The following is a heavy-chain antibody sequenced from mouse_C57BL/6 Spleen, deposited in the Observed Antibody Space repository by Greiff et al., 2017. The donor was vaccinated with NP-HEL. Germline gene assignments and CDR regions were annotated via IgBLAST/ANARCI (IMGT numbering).Heavy chain of an antibody. CDR1: GYTFTSYW. V-gene: IGHV1-69*01. D-gene: IGHD2-2*01. J-gene: IGHJ4*01. CDR3: ARGGGYYDAMDY. Sequence: VQLQQSGAELVMPGASVKLSCKASGYTFTSYWMHWVKQRPGQGLEWIGEIDPSDSYTNYNQKFKGKSTLTVDKSSSTAYMQLSSLTSEDSAVYYCARGGGYYDAMDYWGQGTSVTVSS. CDR2: IDPSDSYT.